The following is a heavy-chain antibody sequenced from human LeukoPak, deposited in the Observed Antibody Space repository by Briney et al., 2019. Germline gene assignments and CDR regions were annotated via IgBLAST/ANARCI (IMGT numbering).Heavy chain of an antibody. D-gene: IGHD6-19*01. CDR1: GGSISSYY. J-gene: IGHJ3*02. CDR3: ARDSHSGWYAAAFDI. CDR2: IYYSGST. Sequence: SETLSLTCTVSGGSISSYYWSWIRQPPGKGLEWIGYIYYSGSTNYNPSLKSRVTISVDTSKNQFSLKLSSVTASDTAVFSCARDSHSGWYAAAFDIWGQGTMVTVSS. V-gene: IGHV4-59*01.